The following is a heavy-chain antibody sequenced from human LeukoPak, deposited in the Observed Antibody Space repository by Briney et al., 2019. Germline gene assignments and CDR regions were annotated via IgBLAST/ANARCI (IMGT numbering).Heavy chain of an antibody. Sequence: PGGSLRLSCAASGFHFSAHGMNWIRQAPGKGLEWVSGISPSGDITYYADSVMGRFTISRDNRKSTVSLQMNSLRAEDTALYYCVRDLDWGAFDVWGQGRMVPVSS. CDR1: GFHFSAHG. V-gene: IGHV3-23*01. D-gene: IGHD3/OR15-3a*01. CDR3: VRDLDWGAFDV. CDR2: ISPSGDIT. J-gene: IGHJ3*01.